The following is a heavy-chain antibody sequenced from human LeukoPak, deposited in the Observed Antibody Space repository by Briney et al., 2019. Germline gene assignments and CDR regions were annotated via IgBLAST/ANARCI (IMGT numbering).Heavy chain of an antibody. V-gene: IGHV3-30-3*01. CDR2: ISYDGSNK. Sequence: PGGSLRLSCAASGFTFSSYAMHWVRQAPGKGLEWVAVISYDGSNKYYADSVKGRFTISRDNSKNTLYLRMNSLRAEDTAVYYCARVSGSYYYDSSGYNPEFDYWGQGTLVTVSS. CDR3: ARVSGSYYYDSSGYNPEFDY. CDR1: GFTFSSYA. D-gene: IGHD3-22*01. J-gene: IGHJ4*02.